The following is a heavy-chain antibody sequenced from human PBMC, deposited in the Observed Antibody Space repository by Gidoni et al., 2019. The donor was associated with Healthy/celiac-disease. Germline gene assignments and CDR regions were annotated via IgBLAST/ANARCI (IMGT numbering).Heavy chain of an antibody. J-gene: IGHJ3*02. V-gene: IGHV3-21*01. D-gene: IGHD3-10*01. Sequence: EVQLVESGGGLVKPGGSLRLSCAAYGLTFSSYSMHWVRQAPGKGLEWFLSISSSSSYIYYADSVKGRFTISRDNAKNSLYLQMNILRAEDTAVYYCARAGSYYGSESYYIFRAFDIWGQGTMVTVSS. CDR1: GLTFSSYS. CDR2: ISSSSSYI. CDR3: ARAGSYYGSESYYIFRAFDI.